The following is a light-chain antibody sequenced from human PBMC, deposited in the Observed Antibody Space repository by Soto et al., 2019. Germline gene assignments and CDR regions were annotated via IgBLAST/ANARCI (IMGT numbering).Light chain of an antibody. V-gene: IGKV1-5*03. CDR3: QQYGSSIT. J-gene: IGKJ5*01. CDR2: KAS. Sequence: DIQMTQSPSTLSGSVGDRVTITCRASQTISSWLAWYQQTPGKAPKLLIYKASTLKSGVPSSLSGSGSGTDFTLTISRMPPEDFAVYYCQQYGSSITFGQGTRLEIK. CDR1: QTISSW.